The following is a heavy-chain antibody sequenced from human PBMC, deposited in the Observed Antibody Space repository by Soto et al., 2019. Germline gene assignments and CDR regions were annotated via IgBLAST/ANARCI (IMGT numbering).Heavy chain of an antibody. CDR1: SDSISSSNW. V-gene: IGHV4-4*02. Sequence: QVQLQESGPGLVKPSGTLSLACAVSSDSISSSNWWSWVRQPPGKGLEWIGEVFPTGKTNYNPSLMSRFNMSEDKSKNHFSLNLSTLTAADTAIYYCARRPTAELPSNWFDPWGQGILVTDSS. D-gene: IGHD2-15*01. CDR3: ARRPTAELPSNWFDP. J-gene: IGHJ5*02. CDR2: VFPTGKT.